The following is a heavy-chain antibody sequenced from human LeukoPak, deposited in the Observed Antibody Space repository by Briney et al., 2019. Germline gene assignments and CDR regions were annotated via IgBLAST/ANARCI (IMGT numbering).Heavy chain of an antibody. CDR1: GYTFTGYY. Sequence: GASVKVSCKASGYTFTGYYMHWVRQAPGQGLEWMGWINPNSGGTNYAQKFQGRVTMTRDTSISTAYMELSRLEASDTAMYYCARLSYYYDSSGYLDYWGQGTLVTVSS. CDR2: INPNSGGT. D-gene: IGHD3-22*01. V-gene: IGHV1-2*02. J-gene: IGHJ4*02. CDR3: ARLSYYYDSSGYLDY.